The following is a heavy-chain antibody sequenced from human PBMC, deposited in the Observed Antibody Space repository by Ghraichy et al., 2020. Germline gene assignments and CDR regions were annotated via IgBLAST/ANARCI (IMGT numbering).Heavy chain of an antibody. V-gene: IGHV3-30*04. CDR3: ARGGWDCSGGSCYAVMGDYYYAMGA. J-gene: IGHJ6*02. D-gene: IGHD2-15*01. CDR1: GSAISTYT. Sequence: GGSLRLSCAVSGSAISTYTLHWVRQAPGKGLEWVAVISSDGSNRDYADSVKGRFTISRDNAKNTLYLQMNSLRAEDTAVFYCARGGWDCSGGSCYAVMGDYYYAMGAWGPGTTVTVSS. CDR2: ISSDGSNR.